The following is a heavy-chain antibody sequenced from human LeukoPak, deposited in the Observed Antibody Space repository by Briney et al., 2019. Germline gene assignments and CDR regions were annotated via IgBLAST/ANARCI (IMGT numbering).Heavy chain of an antibody. CDR2: ISYDGSNK. D-gene: IGHD3-10*01. Sequence: TGGSLRLSCAASGFTFSSYAMHWVRQAPGKGLEWVAVISYDGSNKYYADSVKGRFTISRDNSKNTLYLQMNSLRAEDTAVYYCARLGRNGSGLADAFDIWGQGTMVTVSS. J-gene: IGHJ3*02. CDR1: GFTFSSYA. CDR3: ARLGRNGSGLADAFDI. V-gene: IGHV3-30*04.